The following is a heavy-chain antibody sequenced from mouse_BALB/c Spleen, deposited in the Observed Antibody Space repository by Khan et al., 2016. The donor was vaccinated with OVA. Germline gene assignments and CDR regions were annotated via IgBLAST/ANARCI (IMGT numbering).Heavy chain of an antibody. Sequence: EVELVESGGGLVQPGGSLTLSCAASGFTFSGSGMSWVRQTPDKRLELVATINSNGGTSYYPDSVKGRFTISRDNAKNTLHLQMSSLKSEDTAMYYCTRIYYRYDDGYWFFDVWGAGTTVTVSS. D-gene: IGHD2-14*01. CDR3: TRIYYRYDDGYWFFDV. J-gene: IGHJ1*01. V-gene: IGHV5-6-3*01. CDR2: INSNGGTS. CDR1: GFTFSGSG.